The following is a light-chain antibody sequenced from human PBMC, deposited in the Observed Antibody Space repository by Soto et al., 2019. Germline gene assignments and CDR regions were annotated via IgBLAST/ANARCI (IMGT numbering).Light chain of an antibody. CDR2: KSS. CDR1: QTVSVW. CDR3: QQYSSYPYT. J-gene: IGKJ2*01. V-gene: IGKV1-5*03. Sequence: DIQMTQSPSTLSASVGDGVTIACWASQTVSVWLTWYQQKPGKAPKLLLYKSSILESGVPSRFSGNGSETDFTLTISSLQPDDIGTYYCQQYSSYPYTFGQGTKLEIK.